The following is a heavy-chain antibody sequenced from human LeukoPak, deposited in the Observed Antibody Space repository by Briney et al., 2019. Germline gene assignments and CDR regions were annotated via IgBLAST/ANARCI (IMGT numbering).Heavy chain of an antibody. CDR3: ARGAATISNDALDI. D-gene: IGHD1-1*01. V-gene: IGHV4-4*07. CDR2: VHSSGST. CDR1: GGSISNYY. Sequence: SETLSLTCTVSGGSISNYYWSWIRQPAGRGLEWIGRVHSSGSTNYNPSLRSRVTMSPDTSKNQFSLNLRSVTAADTAVYYCARGAATISNDALDIWGQGTMVTVSS. J-gene: IGHJ3*02.